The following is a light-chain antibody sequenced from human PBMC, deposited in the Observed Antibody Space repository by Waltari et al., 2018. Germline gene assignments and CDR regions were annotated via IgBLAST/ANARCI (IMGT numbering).Light chain of an antibody. J-gene: IGKJ3*01. CDR2: ETS. CDR1: QTLSSTY. V-gene: IGKV3-20*01. CDR3: HQYGNSAPFT. Sequence: EIVLTQSPGTLSLSPGERATLSCRASQTLSSTYLAWYQQKPGQAPRLLIYETSTRATGIPDRFSGSGSGTDFTLTISRLEPEDLAVYYCHQYGNSAPFTFGPGTKADIK.